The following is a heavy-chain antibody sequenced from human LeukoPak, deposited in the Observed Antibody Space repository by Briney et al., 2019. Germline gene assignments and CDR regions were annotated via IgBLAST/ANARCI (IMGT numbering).Heavy chain of an antibody. Sequence: SETLSLTCTVSGGSISGYFWSWLRQPPGQGLEWIGYIYYSGSTGYSHSLKSRVTISVDTSKNQFSLKLTSVTAADTAVYYCARGRWLPLPDQWGQGTLVTVSS. J-gene: IGHJ5*02. CDR2: IYYSGST. D-gene: IGHD5-24*01. V-gene: IGHV4-59*01. CDR1: GGSISGYF. CDR3: ARGRWLPLPDQ.